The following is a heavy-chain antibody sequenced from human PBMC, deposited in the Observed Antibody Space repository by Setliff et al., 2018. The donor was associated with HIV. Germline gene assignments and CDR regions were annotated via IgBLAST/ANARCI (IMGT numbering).Heavy chain of an antibody. J-gene: IGHJ6*02. V-gene: IGHV3-11*06. D-gene: IGHD6-19*01. CDR1: GFIFSDYY. CDR3: AKEIESSGWYVGDYYYGMGV. Sequence: GGSLRLSCTAPGFIFSDYYMSWIRQAPGKGLEWISYISTSATYPNYADSVKGRFTISRDNAKNSLFLHMNSLRAEDTAVYYCAKEIESSGWYVGDYYYGMGVWGQGTTVTVSS. CDR2: ISTSATYP.